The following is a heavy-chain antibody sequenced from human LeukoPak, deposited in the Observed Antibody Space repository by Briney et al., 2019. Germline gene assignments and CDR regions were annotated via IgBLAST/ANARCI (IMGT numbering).Heavy chain of an antibody. D-gene: IGHD3-3*02. J-gene: IGHJ5*02. Sequence: SETLSLTCTVSGGSISSYYWSWIRQPPGKGLEWIGYIYNNGYSGSTNYNPSLKNRVTISVDTSKGQFSLKLTSVTAADTAVYYCAGHPRISWFDPWGQGTLVTVSS. CDR1: GGSISSYY. V-gene: IGHV4-59*08. CDR2: IYNNGYSGST. CDR3: AGHPRISWFDP.